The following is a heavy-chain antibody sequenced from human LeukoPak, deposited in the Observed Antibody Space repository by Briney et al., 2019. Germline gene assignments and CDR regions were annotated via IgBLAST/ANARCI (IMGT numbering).Heavy chain of an antibody. CDR3: ASLVAGPDFDY. J-gene: IGHJ4*02. CDR2: INHSGST. CDR1: GGSFSGYY. Sequence: SETLSLTCAVYGGSFSGYYWSWIRQPPGKGLEWIGEINHSGSTNYNPSLRSRVTISVDTSKNQFSLKLSSVTAADTAVYYCASLVAGPDFDYWGQGTLVTVSS. V-gene: IGHV4-34*01. D-gene: IGHD6-19*01.